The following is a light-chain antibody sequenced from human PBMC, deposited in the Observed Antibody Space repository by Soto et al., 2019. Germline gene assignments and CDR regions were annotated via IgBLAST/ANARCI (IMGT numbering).Light chain of an antibody. CDR3: QRYNDLPLT. CDR1: QSVVTN. Sequence: EKVMTQSPATLSVSPGERVTLSCRASQSVVTNLAWYQQKPGQAPRLLSSGAYTRAAGIPDRFIGSGSGTEFTLTITSLQSEDFAVYYCQRYNDLPLTFGQGTKVEIK. J-gene: IGKJ1*01. CDR2: GAY. V-gene: IGKV3-15*01.